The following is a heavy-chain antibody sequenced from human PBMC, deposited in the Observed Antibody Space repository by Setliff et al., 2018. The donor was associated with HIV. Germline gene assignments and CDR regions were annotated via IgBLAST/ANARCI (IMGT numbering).Heavy chain of an antibody. J-gene: IGHJ3*02. CDR1: GGSITSGSYY. CDR2: IYTSGST. D-gene: IGHD3-22*01. CDR3: ARVPSYHYDSSAYPLGAFDI. Sequence: PSETLSLTCTVSGGSITSGSYYWSWIRQPAGKGLEWIGHIYTSGSTNYNPSLKSRVIMSVDTSKKQSYLKLSSVTAADTAVYYCARVPSYHYDSSAYPLGAFDIWGQGTMVTVSS. V-gene: IGHV4-61*09.